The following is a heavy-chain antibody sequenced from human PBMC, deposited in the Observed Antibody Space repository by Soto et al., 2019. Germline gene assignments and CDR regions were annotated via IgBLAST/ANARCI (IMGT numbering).Heavy chain of an antibody. CDR1: GYSFTSYW. Sequence: GESPKISCKGYGYSFTSYWIGWVRQMPGKGLEWMGIIYPGDSHTIYSPSFQAQVTISADKSIGTGYLQWSSLKASDTAMYYCARGLSDYCSGGSCSRRFDYWGQGTLVTVSS. V-gene: IGHV5-51*01. CDR3: ARGLSDYCSGGSCSRRFDY. J-gene: IGHJ4*02. CDR2: IYPGDSHT. D-gene: IGHD2-15*01.